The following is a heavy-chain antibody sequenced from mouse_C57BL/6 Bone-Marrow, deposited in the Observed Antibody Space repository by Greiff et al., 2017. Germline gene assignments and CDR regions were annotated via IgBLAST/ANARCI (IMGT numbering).Heavy chain of an antibody. CDR2: IDPENGDT. CDR1: GFNIKDDY. Sequence: VQLQQSGAELVRPGASVKLSCTASGFNIKDDYMHWVKQRPEQGLEWIGWIDPENGDTEYASKFQGKATITADTSSITAYLQLSSLTSEDTAVYYCTPYYYGSSYGYFDVWGTGTTVTVSS. D-gene: IGHD1-1*01. J-gene: IGHJ1*03. V-gene: IGHV14-4*01. CDR3: TPYYYGSSYGYFDV.